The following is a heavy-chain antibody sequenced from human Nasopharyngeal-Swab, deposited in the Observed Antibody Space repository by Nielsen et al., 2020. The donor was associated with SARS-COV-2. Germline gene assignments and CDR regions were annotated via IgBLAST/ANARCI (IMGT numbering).Heavy chain of an antibody. Sequence: RQPPGKGLEWIGYIYHSGSTYYNPSLKSRVTISVDTSKNQFSLKLSSVTAADTAVYYCARYSLWLPVNWFDPWGQGTLVTVSS. J-gene: IGHJ5*02. CDR2: IYHSGST. D-gene: IGHD5-18*01. V-gene: IGHV4-30-2*05. CDR3: ARYSLWLPVNWFDP.